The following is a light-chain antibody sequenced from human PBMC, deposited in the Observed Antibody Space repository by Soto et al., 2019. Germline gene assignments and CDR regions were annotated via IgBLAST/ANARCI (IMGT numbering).Light chain of an antibody. CDR1: ISDVAGYNY. CDR3: SSYSSDNIPVV. Sequence: QSALTQPASVSGSPGQSITISCTGTISDVAGYNYVSWYQQHPGKAPKLILYEVTNRPSGLSNRFSGSKSGNTASLTISGLRAEDEAVYYCSSYSSDNIPVVFGGGTKLTVL. J-gene: IGLJ2*01. CDR2: EVT. V-gene: IGLV2-14*01.